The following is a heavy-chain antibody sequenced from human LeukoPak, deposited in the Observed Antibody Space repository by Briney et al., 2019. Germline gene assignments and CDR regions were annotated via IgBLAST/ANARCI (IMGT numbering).Heavy chain of an antibody. CDR1: GFTFSNYA. CDR2: ISGSDGNT. D-gene: IGHD6-19*01. CDR3: AKASRVVVAGSSFGY. V-gene: IGHV3-23*01. J-gene: IGHJ4*02. Sequence: QAGGSLRLSCAASGFTFSNYAMSWVRQAPGKGLEWVSTISGSDGNTYYADSVKGRFTISRDNSKNTLYLKMSSLKAEDTAVYYCAKASRVVVAGSSFGYWGQGTLVTVSS.